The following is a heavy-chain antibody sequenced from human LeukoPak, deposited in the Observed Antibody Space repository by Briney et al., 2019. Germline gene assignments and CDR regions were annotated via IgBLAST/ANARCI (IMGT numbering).Heavy chain of an antibody. J-gene: IGHJ3*02. V-gene: IGHV3-74*01. CDR1: RFSFSTYW. CDR2: IHSDGSST. D-gene: IGHD3-22*01. Sequence: GGSLRLSCAASRFSFSTYWMHWVRQAPGKGLVWVSRIHSDGSSTSYADSVKGRFTISRDNAKNTLYLQMNSLRAEDTAVYYCARENKWLPTSDAFDIWGQGTMFTVSS. CDR3: ARENKWLPTSDAFDI.